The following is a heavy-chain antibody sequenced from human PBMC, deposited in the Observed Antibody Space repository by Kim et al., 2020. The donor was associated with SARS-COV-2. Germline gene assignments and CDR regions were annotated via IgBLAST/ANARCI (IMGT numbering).Heavy chain of an antibody. CDR2: TRNKANRYTT. CDR3: ASLRLGELSPLDY. Sequence: GGSLRLSCAASGFTFSDHYMDWVRQAPGKGLEWVGRTRNKANRYTTEYAASVKGRFTISRDDSKNSLYLQMNSLKTEDPAVYYCASLRLGELSPLDYWGQGILVTVSS. D-gene: IGHD3-16*02. J-gene: IGHJ4*02. CDR1: GFTFSDHY. V-gene: IGHV3-72*01.